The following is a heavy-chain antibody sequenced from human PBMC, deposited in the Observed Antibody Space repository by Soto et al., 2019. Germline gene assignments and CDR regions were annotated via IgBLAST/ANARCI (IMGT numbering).Heavy chain of an antibody. CDR1: GYTFTGFH. CDR3: ASIDPSTPLFDY. V-gene: IGHV1-46*01. D-gene: IGHD3-16*02. CDR2: INPSGGST. Sequence: GASVKVSCKASGYTFTGFHIHWVRQAPGQGLEWMGIINPSGGSTSYAQKFQGRVTMTRDTSTSTVYMELSSLRSEDTAVYYCASIDPSTPLFDYWGQGTLVTVSS. J-gene: IGHJ4*02.